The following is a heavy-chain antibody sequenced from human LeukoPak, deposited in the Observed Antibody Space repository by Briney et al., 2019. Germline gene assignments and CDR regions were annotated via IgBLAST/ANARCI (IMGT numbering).Heavy chain of an antibody. V-gene: IGHV3-21*01. Sequence: GGSLRLSCAASGFTFSSYSMNWVRQAPGKGLEWVSSISSSSSYIYYVDSVKGRFTISRDNAKNSLYLQMNSLRAEDTAVYYCARDYDFWSGYYVVDYWGQGTLVTVSS. CDR1: GFTFSSYS. D-gene: IGHD3-3*01. CDR2: ISSSSSYI. J-gene: IGHJ4*02. CDR3: ARDYDFWSGYYVVDY.